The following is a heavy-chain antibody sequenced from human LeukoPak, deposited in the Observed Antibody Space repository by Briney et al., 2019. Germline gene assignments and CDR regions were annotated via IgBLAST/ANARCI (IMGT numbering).Heavy chain of an antibody. J-gene: IGHJ5*02. CDR1: GFTFSSYW. Sequence: GFLRLSCAASGFTFSSYWMAWVRQAPGKRPEWVANLRQDGGEKYYVDSVKGRFTISRDNAKNSLYLQMNSLRAEDTALYFCARDSQSGQLGKRNWFDPWGQGTLVTVSS. V-gene: IGHV3-7*03. D-gene: IGHD6-13*01. CDR2: LRQDGGEK. CDR3: ARDSQSGQLGKRNWFDP.